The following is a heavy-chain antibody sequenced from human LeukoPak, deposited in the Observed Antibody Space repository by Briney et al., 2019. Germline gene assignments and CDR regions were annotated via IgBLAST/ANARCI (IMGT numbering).Heavy chain of an antibody. CDR2: INNDGSST. V-gene: IGHV3-74*01. D-gene: IGHD1-26*01. CDR1: GFTFRNFG. CDR3: ARALGSPLDY. Sequence: GGSLRLSCAASGFTFRNFGMHWVRQAPGKGLVWVSRINNDGSSTSYADSVKGRFIISRDNAKNTLYLQMNSLRGEDTAVYYCARALGSPLDYWGQGTLVTVSS. J-gene: IGHJ4*02.